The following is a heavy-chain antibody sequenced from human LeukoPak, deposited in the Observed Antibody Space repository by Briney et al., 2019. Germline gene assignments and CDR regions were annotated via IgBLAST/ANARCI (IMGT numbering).Heavy chain of an antibody. D-gene: IGHD6-19*01. CDR3: ARANWIDSGWSGGDY. V-gene: IGHV3-21*01. J-gene: IGHJ4*02. CDR2: ISSSSSYI. CDR1: GFTFSSYS. Sequence: GGSLRLSCATSGFTFSSYSMNWVRQAPGKGLEWVSSISSSSSYIYYADTVKGRFTISRDNAKNSLYLQMNSLRAEDTAVYYCARANWIDSGWSGGDYWGQGTLVTVSS.